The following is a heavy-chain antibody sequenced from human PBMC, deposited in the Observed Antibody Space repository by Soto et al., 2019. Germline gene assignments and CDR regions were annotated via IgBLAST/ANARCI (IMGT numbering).Heavy chain of an antibody. CDR2: ISGSGGST. CDR1: GFTFSSYA. CDR3: ASTSTYYDFWSGYQHPFDY. J-gene: IGHJ4*02. D-gene: IGHD3-3*01. V-gene: IGHV3-23*01. Sequence: GGSLRLSCAASGFTFSSYAMSWVRQAPGKGLEWVSAISGSGGSTYYADSVKGRFTISRDNSKNTLYLQMNSLRAEDTAVYYCASTSTYYDFWSGYQHPFDYWGQGTLVTVSS.